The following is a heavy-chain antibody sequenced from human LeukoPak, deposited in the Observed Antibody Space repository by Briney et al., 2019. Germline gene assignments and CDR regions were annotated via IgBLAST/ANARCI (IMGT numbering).Heavy chain of an antibody. CDR2: THHSGNT. D-gene: IGHD3-9*01. Sequence: SETLSLTCIVSGDSVSGYYWNWIRQPPGKGLEWIGYTHHSGNTLYNPSLKSRVATSVDTSKNQFSLSLTSVTAADTAVYYCARGFDAHNAFDIWGQGTMVTVSS. J-gene: IGHJ3*02. V-gene: IGHV4-59*08. CDR3: ARGFDAHNAFDI. CDR1: GDSVSGYY.